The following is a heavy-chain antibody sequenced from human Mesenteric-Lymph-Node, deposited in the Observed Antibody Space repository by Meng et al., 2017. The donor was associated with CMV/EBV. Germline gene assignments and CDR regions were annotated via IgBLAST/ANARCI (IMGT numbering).Heavy chain of an antibody. V-gene: IGHV3-7*01. Sequence: GGSLRLSCAASGFTFINYAMSWVRQAPGKGLEWVANIKQDGSEKYYVDSVKGRFTISRDNAKNSLYLQMNSLRAEDTAVYYCARGSRWFDAFDIWGQGTMVTVSS. CDR3: ARGSRWFDAFDI. CDR1: GFTFINYA. D-gene: IGHD4-23*01. J-gene: IGHJ3*02. CDR2: IKQDGSEK.